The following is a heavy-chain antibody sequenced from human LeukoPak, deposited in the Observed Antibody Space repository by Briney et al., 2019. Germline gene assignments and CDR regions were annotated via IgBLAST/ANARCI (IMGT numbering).Heavy chain of an antibody. J-gene: IGHJ5*02. D-gene: IGHD6-13*01. V-gene: IGHV1-24*01. CDR3: ATGVAAAGPGYNWFDP. CDR1: GYTFTGYY. CDR2: FDPEDGET. Sequence: ASVKVSCKASGYTFTGYYMHWVRQAPGKGLEWMGGFDPEDGETIYAQKFQGRVTMTEDTSTDTAYMELSSLRSEDTAVYYCATGVAAAGPGYNWFDPWGQGTLVTVSS.